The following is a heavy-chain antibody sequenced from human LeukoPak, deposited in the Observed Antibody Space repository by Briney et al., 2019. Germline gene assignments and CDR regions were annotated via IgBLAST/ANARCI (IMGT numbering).Heavy chain of an antibody. Sequence: SETLSLTCTVSGGSISSYYWSWIRQPPGKGLEWIGYIYYSGSTNYNPSLKSRVTISVDTSKNQFSLKLSSVTAADTAVYYCARGRFASGWWTFDYWGQGTLVTVSS. D-gene: IGHD6-19*01. V-gene: IGHV4-59*08. CDR2: IYYSGST. CDR1: GGSISSYY. J-gene: IGHJ4*02. CDR3: ARGRFASGWWTFDY.